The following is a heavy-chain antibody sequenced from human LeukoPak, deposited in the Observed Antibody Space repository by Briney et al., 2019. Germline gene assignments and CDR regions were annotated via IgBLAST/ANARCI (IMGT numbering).Heavy chain of an antibody. V-gene: IGHV4-34*01. CDR1: GGSFSGYY. CDR2: INHSGST. J-gene: IGHJ4*02. D-gene: IGHD3-10*01. CDR3: ARGAPYSGSGSYYNY. Sequence: PSETLSLTCAVYGGSFSGYYWSWIRQPLGKGLEWIGEINHSGSTNYNPSLKSRVTISVDTSKNQFSLKVNSVTAADTAVYYCARGAPYSGSGSYYNYWGQGTLVTVSS.